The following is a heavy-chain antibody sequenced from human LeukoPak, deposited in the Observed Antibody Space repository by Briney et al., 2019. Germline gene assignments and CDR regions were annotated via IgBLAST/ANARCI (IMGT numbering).Heavy chain of an antibody. D-gene: IGHD6-19*01. V-gene: IGHV3-74*01. CDR3: ARSTMMYSSGWHGLDY. Sequence: GGSLRLSCAASGFTFGSYWMLWVRHAPGKGLVWVSGINSDGSSTTYVDSVRGRFTISRDNAKNTLYLQMNSLRAEDTAVYYCARSTMMYSSGWHGLDYWGQGTLVTVSS. CDR1: GFTFGSYW. J-gene: IGHJ4*02. CDR2: INSDGSST.